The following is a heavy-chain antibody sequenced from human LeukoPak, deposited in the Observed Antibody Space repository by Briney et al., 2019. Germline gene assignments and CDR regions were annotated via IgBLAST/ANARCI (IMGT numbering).Heavy chain of an antibody. D-gene: IGHD3-10*01. Sequence: PGGSLRLSCAASGFTFSSYGMSWVRQAPGKGLEWVSAISGNGGSTYYADSVKARFTISRDSSKNTMYPQMNSMRAEETAVYYCARDGRLYYHGSGSKDYYYYMDVWGKGTTVTVSS. V-gene: IGHV3-23*01. J-gene: IGHJ6*03. CDR2: ISGNGGST. CDR3: ARDGRLYYHGSGSKDYYYYMDV. CDR1: GFTFSSYG.